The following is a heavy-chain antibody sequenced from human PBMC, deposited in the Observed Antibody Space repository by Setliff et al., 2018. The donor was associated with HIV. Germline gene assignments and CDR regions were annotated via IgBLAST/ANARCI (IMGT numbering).Heavy chain of an antibody. V-gene: IGHV3-23*01. J-gene: IGHJ4*02. CDR3: AKDPRAAVATICDY. CDR2: ISGSGGST. CDR1: GFTFSSYA. D-gene: IGHD5-12*01. Sequence: GGSLRLSCAASGFTFSSYAMSWVRQAPGKGLEWVSAISGSGGSTYFADSVKGRFTISRDNSKNTLYLQMNSLRAEDTAVYYCAKDPRAAVATICDYWGQGTLVTVSS.